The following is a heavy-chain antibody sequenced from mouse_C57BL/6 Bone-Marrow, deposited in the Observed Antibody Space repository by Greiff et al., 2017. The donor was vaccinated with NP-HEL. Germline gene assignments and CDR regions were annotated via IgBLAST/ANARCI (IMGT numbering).Heavy chain of an antibody. J-gene: IGHJ1*03. CDR2: IYPRSGNP. CDR1: GYTFTSYG. V-gene: IGHV1-81*01. CDR3: ARDDYGSSHWYFDV. Sequence: QVQLQQSGAELARPGASVKLSCKASGYTFTSYGISWVKQRTGQGLEWIGEIYPRSGNPYYNEKFKGKATLTADKSSSTAYMELRSLTSEDSAVYFCARDDYGSSHWYFDVWGTGTTVTVSS. D-gene: IGHD1-1*01.